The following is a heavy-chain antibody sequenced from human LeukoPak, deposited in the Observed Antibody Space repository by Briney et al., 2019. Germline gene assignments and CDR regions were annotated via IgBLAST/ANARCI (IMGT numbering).Heavy chain of an antibody. CDR3: ALQSDAFDI. V-gene: IGHV3-30*03. D-gene: IGHD5-24*01. Sequence: GGSLRLSCAASGFTFSTYGLHWVRQAPGKGLEWVALISYDGGNKNYISSVKGRFTISRDNSKNTLYLQINSLRAEDTAVYYCALQSDAFDIWGQGTMVTVSS. CDR2: ISYDGGNK. CDR1: GFTFSTYG. J-gene: IGHJ3*02.